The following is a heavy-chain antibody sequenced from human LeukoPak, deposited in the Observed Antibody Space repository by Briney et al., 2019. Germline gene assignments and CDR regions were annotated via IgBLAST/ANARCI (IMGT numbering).Heavy chain of an antibody. CDR3: ERDSSHEYSSSRGLGR. D-gene: IGHD6-6*01. CDR1: GGSISSYY. J-gene: IGHJ4*02. Sequence: SETLSLTCTVSGGSISSYYWSWIRQPAGKGLEWVGRIYASGSTYYNPSLKSRVTMSVDTSKNQFSLRLTTVTAADTAVYYGERDSSHEYSSSRGLGRWGQGTLVTVSS. CDR2: IYASGST. V-gene: IGHV4-4*07.